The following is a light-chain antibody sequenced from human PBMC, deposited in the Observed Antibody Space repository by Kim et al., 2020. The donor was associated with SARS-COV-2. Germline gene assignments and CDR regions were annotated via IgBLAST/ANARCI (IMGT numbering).Light chain of an antibody. V-gene: IGKV4-1*01. Sequence: DTVLTQSPDSLAVYLGERATINCKSSQSVLDRSDNKNHLAWYQQKPGQPPELLVYWASARESGVPERFSGSGSGTDFTLTISSLQAEDVAVYFCQQYSSHPKTFGQGTKVDIK. J-gene: IGKJ1*01. CDR3: QQYSSHPKT. CDR2: WAS. CDR1: QSVLDRSDNKNH.